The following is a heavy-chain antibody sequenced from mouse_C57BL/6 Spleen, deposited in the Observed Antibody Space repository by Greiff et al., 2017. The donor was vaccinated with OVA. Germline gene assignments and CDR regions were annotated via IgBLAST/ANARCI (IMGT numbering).Heavy chain of an antibody. V-gene: IGHV1-80*01. D-gene: IGHD1-1*01. J-gene: IGHJ2*01. CDR1: GYAFSSYW. CDR3: ARSGTVVEGGY. CDR2: IYPGDGDT. Sequence: VQLQQSGAELVKPGASVKISCKASGYAFSSYWMNWVKQRPGKGLEWIGQIYPGDGDTNYNGKFKGKATLTADKSSSTAYMQLSILTSEDSAVYFCARSGTVVEGGYWGQGTTLTVSS.